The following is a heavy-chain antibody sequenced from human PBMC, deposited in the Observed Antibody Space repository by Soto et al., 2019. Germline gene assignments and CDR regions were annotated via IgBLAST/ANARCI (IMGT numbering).Heavy chain of an antibody. D-gene: IGHD3-3*01. CDR1: GGSISSYY. CDR3: ARVASLRFLEWSPIYYCYYYLAV. J-gene: IGHJ6*03. Sequence: SETLSLTCTVSGGSISSYYWSWIRQPPGKGLEWIGYIYYSGSTNYNPSLKSRVTISVDTSKNQFSLKLSSVTAADTAVYYCARVASLRFLEWSPIYYCYYYLAVWGKGTTVTVSS. CDR2: IYYSGST. V-gene: IGHV4-59*01.